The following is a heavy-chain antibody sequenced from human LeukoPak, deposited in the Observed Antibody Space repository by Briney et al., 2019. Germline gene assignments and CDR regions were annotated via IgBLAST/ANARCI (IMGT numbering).Heavy chain of an antibody. CDR3: TRIIDY. CDR1: GYTFTNYY. Sequence: ASVKDSCKASGYTFTNYYIHWVRQAPGQGLEWMGRIDPNTGDTNYAQKFQGRVTMTRDTSISTAYMELSRLRSDDTAVYYCTRIIDYWGQGTLVTVSS. CDR2: IDPNTGDT. V-gene: IGHV1-2*06. J-gene: IGHJ4*02.